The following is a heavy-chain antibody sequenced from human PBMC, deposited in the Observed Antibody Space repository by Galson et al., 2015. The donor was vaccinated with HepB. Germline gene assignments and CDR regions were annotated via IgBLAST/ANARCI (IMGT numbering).Heavy chain of an antibody. V-gene: IGHV1-2*06. D-gene: IGHD5-18*01. J-gene: IGHJ4*02. CDR2: INPNSGGT. CDR1: GFTFTGYY. Sequence: SVKVSCKASGFTFTGYYMHWVRQAPGQGLEWMGRINPNSGGTDYAQKFQGRVTMTRDTSISSAYMELSRLRFDDTAVYYCASSFLGTAMVIGFYWGQGTLVTVSS. CDR3: ASSFLGTAMVIGFY.